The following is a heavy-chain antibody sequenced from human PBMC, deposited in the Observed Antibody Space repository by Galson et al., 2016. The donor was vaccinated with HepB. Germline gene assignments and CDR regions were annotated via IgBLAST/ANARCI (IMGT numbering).Heavy chain of an antibody. J-gene: IGHJ3*02. D-gene: IGHD2-15*01. V-gene: IGHV5-10-1*01. Sequence: QSGAEVKKPGESLTISCKVSGYSFTKHWIDWVRQMPGKGLEWMGRIDPSDSYTNYGPTFQGNVTISTDRATNTASLQWSSLKVSDTGIYFCARQGFCSGSNCRGDAFDIWGQGTTVTVSS. CDR1: GYSFTKHW. CDR3: ARQGFCSGSNCRGDAFDI. CDR2: IDPSDSYT.